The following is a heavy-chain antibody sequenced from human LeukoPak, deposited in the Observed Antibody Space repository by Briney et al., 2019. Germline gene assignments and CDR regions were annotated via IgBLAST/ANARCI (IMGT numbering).Heavy chain of an antibody. V-gene: IGHV3-74*01. Sequence: GGSLRLSCAASGFTFSSYWMHWVRQAPGKGLVWVSRINSDGSSTSYADSVKGRFTISGDNAKNTLYLQMNSLRAEDTAVYYCARSRIAAAGGFDPWGQGTLVTVSS. D-gene: IGHD6-13*01. CDR1: GFTFSSYW. J-gene: IGHJ5*02. CDR3: ARSRIAAAGGFDP. CDR2: INSDGSST.